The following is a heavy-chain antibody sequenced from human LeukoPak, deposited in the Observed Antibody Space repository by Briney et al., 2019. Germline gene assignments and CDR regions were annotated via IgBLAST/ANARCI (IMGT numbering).Heavy chain of an antibody. V-gene: IGHV5-51*01. CDR3: ARQKGHRAKGYYMDV. Sequence: GESLKISCKASGYSFTTYWIGWVRQVPGKGLEWVGIIYPADSTAKYSPSFQGQVTLLVDTSISTAYLQWSSLKASDTAMYYCARQKGHRAKGYYMDVWGKGTTVTVSS. CDR2: IYPADSTA. D-gene: IGHD1-26*01. J-gene: IGHJ6*03. CDR1: GYSFTTYW.